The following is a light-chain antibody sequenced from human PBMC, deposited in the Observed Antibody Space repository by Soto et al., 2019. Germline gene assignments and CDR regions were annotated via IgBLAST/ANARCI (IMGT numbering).Light chain of an antibody. J-gene: IGKJ5*01. CDR2: GAS. CDR3: HQRNT. Sequence: EVVLSQSPGTLSLSPGERATLSCRASQPVSPSFLAWYQQKRGQAPRILIYGASTRATGVPDRFSGSGSETDFTLTNRSVEPEDFALYFCHQRNTFGQGTRREI. V-gene: IGKV3D-20*02. CDR1: QPVSPSF.